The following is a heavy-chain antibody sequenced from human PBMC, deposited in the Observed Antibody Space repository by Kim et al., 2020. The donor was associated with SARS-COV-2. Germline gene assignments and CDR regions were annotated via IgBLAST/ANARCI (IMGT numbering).Heavy chain of an antibody. Sequence: SETLSLTCTVSGGSISSYYWSWIRQPPGKGLEWIGYIYYSGSTNYNPSLKSRVTISVDTSKNQFSLKLSSVTAADTAVYYCARAGGYSGYDSWSNWFDPWGQGTLVTVSS. CDR3: ARAGGYSGYDSWSNWFDP. D-gene: IGHD5-12*01. CDR2: IYYSGST. CDR1: GGSISSYY. V-gene: IGHV4-59*13. J-gene: IGHJ5*02.